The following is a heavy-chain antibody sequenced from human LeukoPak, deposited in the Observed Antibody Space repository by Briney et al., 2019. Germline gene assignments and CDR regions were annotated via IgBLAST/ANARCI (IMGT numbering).Heavy chain of an antibody. V-gene: IGHV3-23*01. J-gene: IGHJ4*02. CDR3: AVGDTAMAFDY. CDR1: GFTFSSYV. Sequence: GGSLRLSCAASGFTFSSYVMNWVRQAPGKGLEWVSGISGSGVNIEYADSVKGRFTISRDNSKNALYLQMNSLRAEDTAVYYCAVGDTAMAFDYWGQGTLVTVSS. CDR2: ISGSGVNI. D-gene: IGHD5-18*01.